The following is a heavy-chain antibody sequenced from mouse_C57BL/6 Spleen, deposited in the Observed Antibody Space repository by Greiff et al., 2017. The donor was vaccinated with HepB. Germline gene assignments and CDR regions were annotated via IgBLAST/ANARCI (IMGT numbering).Heavy chain of an antibody. V-gene: IGHV5-17*01. CDR1: GFTFSDYG. Sequence: EVKLMESGGGLVKPGGSLKLSCAASGFTFSDYGMHWVRQAPEKGLEWVAYISSGSSTIYYADTVKGRFTISRDNAKNTLFLQMTSLRSEDTAMYYCARDYGSSYHWYFDVWGTGTTVTVSS. CDR2: ISSGSSTI. CDR3: ARDYGSSYHWYFDV. D-gene: IGHD1-1*01. J-gene: IGHJ1*03.